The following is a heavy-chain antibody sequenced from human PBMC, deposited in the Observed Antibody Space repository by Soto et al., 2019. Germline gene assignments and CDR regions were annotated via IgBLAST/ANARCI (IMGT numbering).Heavy chain of an antibody. CDR2: ISAHNGNT. J-gene: IGHJ4*02. V-gene: IGHV1-18*01. D-gene: IGHD1-1*01. CDR3: ARGRYGDY. CDR1: GYTFTSYG. Sequence: QVHLVQSGAEVKKPGASVKVSCKASGYTFTSYGITWVRQAPGQGLEWLGWISAHNGNTDYAQKLQGRVIVTRDTSTSAAYMELRSLRSDDTAVYYCARGRYGDYWGQGALVTVSS.